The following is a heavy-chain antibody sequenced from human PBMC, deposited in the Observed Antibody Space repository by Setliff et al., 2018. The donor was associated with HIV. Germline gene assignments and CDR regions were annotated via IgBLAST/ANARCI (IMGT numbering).Heavy chain of an antibody. CDR1: GFTFSNYE. D-gene: IGHD3-22*01. CDR2: ISSSSSYT. V-gene: IGHV3-21*05. J-gene: IGHJ4*02. Sequence: PGGSLRLSCAASGFTFSNYEMNWVRQAPGKGLEWVSYISSSSSYTHYADSVKGRFTISRDNAKNSLYLQMNSLTAEDTAVYYCASLPPLYDSSGYYFDYWGQGTLVTVSS. CDR3: ASLPPLYDSSGYYFDY.